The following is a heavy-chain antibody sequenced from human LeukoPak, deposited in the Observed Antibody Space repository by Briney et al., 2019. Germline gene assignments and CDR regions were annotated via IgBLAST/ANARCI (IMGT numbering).Heavy chain of an antibody. V-gene: IGHV4-31*03. CDR1: GGSISSGDYS. J-gene: IGHJ6*02. CDR3: ARHTRNHGMEV. Sequence: SQTLSLICIVSGGSISSGDYSWTWVRQHPGKGLEWIGYIYNSGSTSYKPSLKSRVTISEDTSQNQFSLKLSSVTAADTAVYYCARHTRNHGMEVWGQGTTVTVSS. D-gene: IGHD1-14*01. CDR2: IYNSGST.